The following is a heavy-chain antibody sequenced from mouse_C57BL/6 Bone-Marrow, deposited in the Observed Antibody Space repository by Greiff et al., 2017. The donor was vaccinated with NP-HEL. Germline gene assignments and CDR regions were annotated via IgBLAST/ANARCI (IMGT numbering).Heavy chain of an antibody. J-gene: IGHJ1*03. CDR2: IYPRSGNT. V-gene: IGHV1-81*01. CDR1: GYTFTSYG. Sequence: VQLQQSGAELARPGASVKLSCKASGYTFTSYGISWVKQRTGQGLEWIGEIYPRSGNTYYNEKFKGKATLTADKSSSTAYMELRRLTSEDSAVYFCARYWVLWYCDVWRTGTTVTVPS. D-gene: IGHD4-1*01. CDR3: ARYWVLWYCDV.